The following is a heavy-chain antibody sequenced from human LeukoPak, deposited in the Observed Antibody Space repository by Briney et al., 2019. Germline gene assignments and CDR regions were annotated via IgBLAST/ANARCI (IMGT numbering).Heavy chain of an antibody. Sequence: PGGPLRLSCAASGFTVSSNYKSWIRQPPGKGLEWIGEINHSGSTNYNPSLKSRVTISVDTSKNQFSLKLSSVTAADTAVYYCARGGPGSGWYRNYFDYWGQGTLVTVSS. J-gene: IGHJ4*02. CDR1: GFTVSSNY. CDR2: INHSGST. CDR3: ARGGPGSGWYRNYFDY. V-gene: IGHV4-34*01. D-gene: IGHD6-19*01.